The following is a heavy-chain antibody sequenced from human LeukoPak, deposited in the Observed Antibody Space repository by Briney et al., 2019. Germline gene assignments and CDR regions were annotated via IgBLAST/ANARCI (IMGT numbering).Heavy chain of an antibody. Sequence: GGSLRLSCTASGLTFSTSGFNWVRQAPGKGLEWVASIGPTGSDRYHADSIKGRFTISRDNANYFLYLQMNSLRAEDTAVYYCATETNGRHYDYWGQGTLLTVSS. CDR1: GLTFSTSG. J-gene: IGHJ4*02. CDR2: IGPTGSDR. V-gene: IGHV3-21*06. CDR3: ATETNGRHYDY. D-gene: IGHD1-14*01.